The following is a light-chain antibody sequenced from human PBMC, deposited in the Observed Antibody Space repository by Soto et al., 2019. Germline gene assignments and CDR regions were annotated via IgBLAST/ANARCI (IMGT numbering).Light chain of an antibody. Sequence: DVVMTQSPLSLPVTLGQPASLSCRSNQSLVHSDGIAYFSWFQQRPGRSPRRLIYKVSNRDSGVAARFSGSGSGTDFALKISRVEAEDVGVYYCMQGTHWPITFGQGTRLEIK. CDR3: MQGTHWPIT. V-gene: IGKV2-30*02. CDR2: KVS. J-gene: IGKJ5*01. CDR1: QSLVHSDGIAY.